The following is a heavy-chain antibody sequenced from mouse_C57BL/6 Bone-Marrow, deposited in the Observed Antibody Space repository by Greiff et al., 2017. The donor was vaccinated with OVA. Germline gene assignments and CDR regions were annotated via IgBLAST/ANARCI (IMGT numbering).Heavy chain of an antibody. V-gene: IGHV1-69*01. J-gene: IGHJ3*01. Sequence: QVQLQQSGAELVMPGASVKLSCKASGYTFTSYWMHWVKQRPGQGLEWIGEIDPSDSYTTYNQKFKGKSTLTVDKSSSTAYMQLSSLTSEDSAVYYCARRGKLGRDFAYWGQGTRSLSLQ. D-gene: IGHD4-1*01. CDR1: GYTFTSYW. CDR2: IDPSDSYT. CDR3: ARRGKLGRDFAY.